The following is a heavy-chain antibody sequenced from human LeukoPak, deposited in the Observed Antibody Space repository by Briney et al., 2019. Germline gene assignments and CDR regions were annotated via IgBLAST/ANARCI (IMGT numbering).Heavy chain of an antibody. CDR3: ARPRYNYVLSFDY. Sequence: GASVKVSCKASGYTFTGYYMHWVRQAPGQGLEWMGWINPNSGGTNYAQKFQGRVTMTRDTSISTAYMEPYRLRSDDTAVYYCARPRYNYVLSFDYWGQGTLVTVSS. V-gene: IGHV1-2*02. D-gene: IGHD3-16*01. J-gene: IGHJ4*02. CDR2: INPNSGGT. CDR1: GYTFTGYY.